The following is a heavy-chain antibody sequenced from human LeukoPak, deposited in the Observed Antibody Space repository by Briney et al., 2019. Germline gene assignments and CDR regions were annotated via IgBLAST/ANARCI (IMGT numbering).Heavy chain of an antibody. Sequence: GGSLRLSCAASRFTFEDYAMHSVRQAPGKGLEWVSLISGDGGSTYYADSVKGRFTISRDNSKNSLYLQMKSLRTEDTALYYCAKGQSPLIWGQGTLVTVSS. CDR1: RFTFEDYA. CDR3: AKGQSPLI. CDR2: ISGDGGST. V-gene: IGHV3-43*02. J-gene: IGHJ4*02.